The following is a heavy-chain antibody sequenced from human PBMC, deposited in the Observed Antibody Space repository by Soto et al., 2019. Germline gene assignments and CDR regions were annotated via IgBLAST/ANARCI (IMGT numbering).Heavy chain of an antibody. V-gene: IGHV1-2*04. CDR2: LNPNSGRT. CDR1: GYAFSQFY. D-gene: IGHD4-17*01. CDR3: ARESGGTTATLDYYYFYMDV. Sequence: QVQLVQSGAEVKKPGASVKVSCKASGYAFSQFYIHWMRQAPGQGLERMGWLNPNSGRTKFAQNFQGWVTMTRDKYIKTVYMELSGLRSDATAVYYCARESGGTTATLDYYYFYMDVWGKGTTVTVSS. J-gene: IGHJ6*03.